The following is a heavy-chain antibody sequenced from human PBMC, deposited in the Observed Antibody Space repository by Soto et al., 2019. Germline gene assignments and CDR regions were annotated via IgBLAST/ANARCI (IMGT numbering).Heavy chain of an antibody. CDR2: ITWHSGTI. V-gene: IGHV3-9*01. CDR1: GFTFDQYT. D-gene: IGHD3-16*01. CDR3: AKEMITFGDFNYYYMDV. J-gene: IGHJ6*03. Sequence: SGGGLVQPGRSLRLACAASGFTFDQYTMHWVRQAPGKGLEWVSSITWHSGTIGYADSVKGRFTISRDNAKNSLYLQMNSLRGEDTALYYCAKEMITFGDFNYYYMDVWGNGTTVTVSS.